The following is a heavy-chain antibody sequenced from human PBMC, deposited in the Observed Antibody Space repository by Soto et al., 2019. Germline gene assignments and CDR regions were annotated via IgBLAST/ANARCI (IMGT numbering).Heavy chain of an antibody. CDR1: GYTFTSYG. D-gene: IGHD2-15*01. CDR3: ARGGGYCSGGSCYPDGSFDY. V-gene: IGHV1-18*01. J-gene: IGHJ4*02. Sequence: ASVKVSCKASGYTFTSYGISWVRQAPGQGLEWMGWISAYNGNTNYAQKLQGRVTMTTDTSTSTAYMELRSLRSDDTAVYYRARGGGYCSGGSCYPDGSFDYWGQGTLVTVSS. CDR2: ISAYNGNT.